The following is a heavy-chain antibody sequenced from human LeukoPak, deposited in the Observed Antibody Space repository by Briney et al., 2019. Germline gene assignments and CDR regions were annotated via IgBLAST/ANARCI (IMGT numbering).Heavy chain of an antibody. CDR3: ARQKWEQQGRDYYLDV. D-gene: IGHD1/OR15-1a*01. J-gene: IGHJ6*03. CDR1: GGSISSGSYY. CDR2: IYTSGST. Sequence: PSETLSLTCTVSGGSISSGSYYWSWIRQPAGKGLEWIGRIYTSGSTNYNPSLKSRVTISVDTSKNQFSLKLSSVTAADTAVYYCARQKWEQQGRDYYLDVWGPGTTVIVSS. V-gene: IGHV4-61*02.